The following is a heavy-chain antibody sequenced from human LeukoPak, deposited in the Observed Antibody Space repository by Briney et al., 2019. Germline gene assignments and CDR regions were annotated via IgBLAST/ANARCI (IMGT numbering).Heavy chain of an antibody. CDR1: GGSISSYY. Sequence: SETLSLTCTVSGGSISSYYWSWIRQPPGKGLEWIGYIYYSGSTNYNPSLKSRVIISVDTSKNQFSLKLSSVTAADTAVYYCASGGGGITIFGVVNWGQGTMVTVSS. V-gene: IGHV4-59*08. J-gene: IGHJ3*01. D-gene: IGHD3-3*01. CDR3: ASGGGGITIFGVVN. CDR2: IYYSGST.